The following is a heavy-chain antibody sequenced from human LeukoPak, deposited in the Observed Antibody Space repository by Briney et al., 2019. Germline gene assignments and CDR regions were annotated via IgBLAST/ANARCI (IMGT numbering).Heavy chain of an antibody. CDR3: ARRVYSYGSHYFDY. J-gene: IGHJ4*02. CDR1: GGSFSGYY. CDR2: INHSGST. Sequence: SETLSLTCAVYGGSFSGYYWSWIRQPPGKGLEWIGEINHSGSTNYNPSLKSRVTISVDTSKNQFSLKLSSVTAADTAVYYCARRVYSYGSHYFDYWGQGTLVTVSS. V-gene: IGHV4-34*01. D-gene: IGHD5-18*01.